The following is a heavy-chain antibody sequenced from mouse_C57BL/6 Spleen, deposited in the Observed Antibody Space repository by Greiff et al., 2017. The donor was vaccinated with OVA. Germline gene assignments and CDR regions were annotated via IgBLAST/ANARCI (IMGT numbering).Heavy chain of an antibody. CDR1: GYTFTDYY. D-gene: IGHD2-4*01. J-gene: IGHJ2*01. V-gene: IGHV1-76*01. Sequence: VQLQQSGAELVRPGASVKLSCKASGYTFTDYYINWVKQRPGQGLEWIARIYPGSGNTYYNEKFKGKATLTAEKSSSTSYMQLSSLTSEDSAVYFCARWNDNDVEKNYFDYWGQGTTLTVSS. CDR2: IYPGSGNT. CDR3: ARWNDNDVEKNYFDY.